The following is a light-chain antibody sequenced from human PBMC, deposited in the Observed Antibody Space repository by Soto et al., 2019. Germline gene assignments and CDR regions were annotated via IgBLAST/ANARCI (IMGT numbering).Light chain of an antibody. V-gene: IGLV1-44*01. CDR2: SDV. CDR1: SSNIGANP. J-gene: IGLJ2*01. CDR3: AAWDDSVTAVL. Sequence: QSVLTQPPSASATPGQRVTISCSGSSSNIGANPVNWYRQPPGTAPKLLLYSDVQRPSGVPDRDSGSKSGTSASLAISGLPSEHDADSFCAAWDDSVTAVLFGGGTTVTVL.